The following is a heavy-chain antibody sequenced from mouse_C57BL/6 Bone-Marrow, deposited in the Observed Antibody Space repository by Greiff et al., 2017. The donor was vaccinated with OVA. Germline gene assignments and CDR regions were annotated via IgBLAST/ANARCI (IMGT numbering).Heavy chain of an antibody. CDR2: IDPEHGAT. V-gene: IGHV14-4*01. Sequence: EVKLMESGAELVRPGASVKLSCTASGFNIKDDYMHWVKQRPEQGLEWIGWIDPEHGATEYASKFQGKATITADTSSNTAYLQLSSLTSEDTAVYYCTTRYGYAMDYWGQGTSVTVSS. D-gene: IGHD1-1*01. CDR3: TTRYGYAMDY. CDR1: GFNIKDDY. J-gene: IGHJ4*01.